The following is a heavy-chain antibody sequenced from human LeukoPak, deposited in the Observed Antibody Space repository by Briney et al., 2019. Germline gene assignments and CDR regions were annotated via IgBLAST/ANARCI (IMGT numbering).Heavy chain of an antibody. Sequence: SETLSLTCTVSGGSISSGDYYWSWIRQPPGKGLEWIGYIYYSGSTYYNPSLKSRVTISVDTSKNQFSLKLSSVTATQTAVYYGARGWYSSGWYSGEFFDYWGQGTLVTVSS. D-gene: IGHD6-19*01. J-gene: IGHJ4*02. CDR1: GGSISSGDYY. V-gene: IGHV4-30-4*08. CDR2: IYYSGST. CDR3: ARGWYSSGWYSGEFFDY.